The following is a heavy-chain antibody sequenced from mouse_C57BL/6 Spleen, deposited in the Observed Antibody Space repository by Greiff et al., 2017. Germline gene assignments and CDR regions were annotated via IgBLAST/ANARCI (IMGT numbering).Heavy chain of an antibody. J-gene: IGHJ2*01. CDR2: ISNGGGSP. CDR3: ARHSGWYYFDY. V-gene: IGHV5-12*01. Sequence: EVQLVESGGGLVQPGGSLKLSCAASGFTFSDYYMYWVRQTPEKRLEWVAYISNGGGSPYYPDTVKGRFTISRDNAKNPLYLQMSRLKSEDTAMYYCARHSGWYYFDYWGQGTTLTVSS. D-gene: IGHD1-2*01. CDR1: GFTFSDYY.